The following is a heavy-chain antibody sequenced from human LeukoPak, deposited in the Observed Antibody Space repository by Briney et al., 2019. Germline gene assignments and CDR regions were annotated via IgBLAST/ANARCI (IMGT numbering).Heavy chain of an antibody. CDR3: ARGSGRGSYLDY. CDR2: INHSGST. CDR1: GGSFSGYY. V-gene: IGHV4-34*01. Sequence: SETLSLTCAVYGGSFSGYYWSWIRQPPVKGLEWIGEINHSGSTNYNPSLKSRVTISVDTSKNQFSLKLSSVTAADTAVYYCARGSGRGSYLDYWGQGTLVTVSS. J-gene: IGHJ4*02. D-gene: IGHD2-15*01.